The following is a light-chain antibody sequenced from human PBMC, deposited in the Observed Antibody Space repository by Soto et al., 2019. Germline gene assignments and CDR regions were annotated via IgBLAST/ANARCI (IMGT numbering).Light chain of an antibody. CDR2: EVS. V-gene: IGLV2-8*01. CDR3: SSYAGSNNFVV. J-gene: IGLJ2*01. CDR1: SSDVGGYKY. Sequence: QSALTQPPSASGSPGQSVTISCTGTSSDVGGYKYVSWYQQHPGKAPKLMIYEVSKRPSGVPDRFSGSKSGNTASLTVSGLQAEDEAEYYCSSYAGSNNFVVFGGGTKLTVL.